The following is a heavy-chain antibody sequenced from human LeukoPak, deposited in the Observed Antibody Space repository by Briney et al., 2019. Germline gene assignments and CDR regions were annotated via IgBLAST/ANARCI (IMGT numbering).Heavy chain of an antibody. Sequence: GGSLRLSCAASGFTFSGSAMHWVRQASGNGLEWVGRIRSKANSYATAYAASVKGRFTISRDDSKNTAYLQMNSLKTEDTAVYYCTRAHYDSSGYYLNWGQGTLVTVSS. CDR2: IRSKANSYAT. J-gene: IGHJ4*02. D-gene: IGHD3-22*01. CDR1: GFTFSGSA. CDR3: TRAHYDSSGYYLN. V-gene: IGHV3-73*01.